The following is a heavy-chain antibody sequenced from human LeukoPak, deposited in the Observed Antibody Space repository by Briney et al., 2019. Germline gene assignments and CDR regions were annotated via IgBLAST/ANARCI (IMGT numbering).Heavy chain of an antibody. V-gene: IGHV4-59*01. CDR1: GGSISSYY. J-gene: IGHJ4*02. CDR3: ARAPGYSSGWYVDY. CDR2: IYYSGST. Sequence: PSETLSLTCTVSGGSISSYYWSWIRQPPEKGLEWIGYIYYSGSTNYNPSLKSRDTISVDTSKNQFSLKLSSVTAADTAVYYCARAPGYSSGWYVDYWGQGTLVTVSS. D-gene: IGHD6-19*01.